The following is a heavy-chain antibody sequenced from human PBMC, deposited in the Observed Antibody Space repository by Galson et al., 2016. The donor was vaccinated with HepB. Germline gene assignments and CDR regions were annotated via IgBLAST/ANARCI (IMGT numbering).Heavy chain of an antibody. Sequence: TLSLTCTVSGDSVKSGASFWTWIRQRPGKGLEWIGHIYDSATTSYNPSLKSRVFLSLDTSKNQFSLRLSSVTAADTAVYYCARNSGGSFLPAYKSTWSADGRLDPWGRGTLVTVSS. CDR2: IYDSATT. CDR3: ARNSGGSFLPAYKSTWSADGRLDP. CDR1: GDSVKSGASF. J-gene: IGHJ5*02. D-gene: IGHD2/OR15-2a*01. V-gene: IGHV4-31*03.